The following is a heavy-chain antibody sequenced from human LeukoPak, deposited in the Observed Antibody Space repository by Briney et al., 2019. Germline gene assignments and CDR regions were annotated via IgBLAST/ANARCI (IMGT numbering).Heavy chain of an antibody. D-gene: IGHD3-3*01. J-gene: IGHJ6*03. CDR3: ARFTSGPGSKYYYYCYMDV. V-gene: IGHV4-34*01. CDR1: GGSFSGYY. CDR2: INHSGST. Sequence: SETLSLTCAVYGGSFSGYYWSWIRQPPGKGLEWIGEINHSGSTNYNPSLKSRVTISVDTSKNQFSLKLSSVTAADTAVYYCARFTSGPGSKYYYYCYMDVWGKGTTVTVSS.